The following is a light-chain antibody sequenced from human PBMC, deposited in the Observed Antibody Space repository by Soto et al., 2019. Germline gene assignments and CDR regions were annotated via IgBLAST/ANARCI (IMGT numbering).Light chain of an antibody. CDR1: QAFGMD. CDR2: GAS. Sequence: DIQLTQSPSSLPASVGERVTFIARASQAFGMDLNWYQQNRGKAPNLLIYGASTLQSGVPSRFSGSGSGTDFTLTISSLQPEDFSTYYCQQSYSTPPYTFGQGTKLEIK. V-gene: IGKV1-39*01. J-gene: IGKJ2*01. CDR3: QQSYSTPPYT.